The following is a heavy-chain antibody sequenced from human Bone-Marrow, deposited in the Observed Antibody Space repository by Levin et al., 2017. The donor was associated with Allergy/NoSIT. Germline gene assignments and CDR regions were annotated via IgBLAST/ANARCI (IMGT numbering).Heavy chain of an antibody. CDR3: AKSTGNSGWCIDY. D-gene: IGHD6-19*01. CDR1: GFTFSSSG. CDR2: ISYDGSNK. V-gene: IGHV3-30*18. J-gene: IGHJ4*02. Sequence: LSLTCAASGFTFSSSGMHWVRQAPGKGLEWVAVISYDGSNKYYADSVKGRFTISRDNSKNTLYLQMNSLRAEDTAVYYCAKSTGNSGWCIDYWGQGTLVTVSS.